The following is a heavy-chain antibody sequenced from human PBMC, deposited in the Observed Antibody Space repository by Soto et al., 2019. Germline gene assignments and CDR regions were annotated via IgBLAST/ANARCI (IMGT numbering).Heavy chain of an antibody. CDR3: ARISKGATYYGYEGY. CDR2: IYSSGST. V-gene: IGHV4-39*01. Sequence: SETLSLTCTVSGGSITSSSSHWCWIRQPPGKGLEWIASIYSSGSTYYNPSLKSRVPVSVDTSKNQFSLRLSSVTAADTAAYYCARISKGATYYGYEGYWGQGTLVTVSS. CDR1: GGSITSSSSH. J-gene: IGHJ4*02. D-gene: IGHD5-12*01.